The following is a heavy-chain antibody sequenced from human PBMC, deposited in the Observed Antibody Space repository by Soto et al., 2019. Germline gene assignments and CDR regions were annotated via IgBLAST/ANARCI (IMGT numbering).Heavy chain of an antibody. J-gene: IGHJ4*02. CDR1: GFTFSSFA. D-gene: IGHD3-10*01. CDR3: AKESLDYFDSGRFYAPAFDH. Sequence: QVQLVESGGGVVHPGTSLRLPCVTSGFTFSSFAMDWVRQAPGKGLEWVAAISFDGRDISYRESVKGRFTISRDKFKNTVYLQMNSLRPEDTAVYYCAKESLDYFDSGRFYAPAFDHWGQGTLVTVSS. CDR2: ISFDGRDI. V-gene: IGHV3-30*18.